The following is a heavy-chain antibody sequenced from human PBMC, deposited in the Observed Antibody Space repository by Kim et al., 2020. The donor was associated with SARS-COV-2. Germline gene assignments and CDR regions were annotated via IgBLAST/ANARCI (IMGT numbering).Heavy chain of an antibody. CDR3: ASTACGSNACSSVATWFGN. J-gene: IGHJ5*02. CDR2: INNYNGHT. V-gene: IGHV1-18*04. CDR1: GYTFTKSG. D-gene: IGHD2-2*01. Sequence: ASVKVSCKTSGYTFTKSGSAWVRQAPGQGLEWMGWINNYNGHTKYAQRFQGRVTLTTDTSTSTVYMELRSLTSDDTAVYFCASTACGSNACSSVATWFGNWGQGTLVSVSS.